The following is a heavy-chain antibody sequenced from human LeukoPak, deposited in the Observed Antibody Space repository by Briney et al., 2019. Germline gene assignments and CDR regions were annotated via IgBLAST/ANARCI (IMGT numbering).Heavy chain of an antibody. CDR1: GYTVTSYY. V-gene: IGHV1-46*01. D-gene: IGHD4-17*01. CDR2: INPSGGGT. CDR3: ARARLRASQTGFDY. J-gene: IGHJ4*02. Sequence: ASVKVSCKTSGYTVTSYYMHWVRQAPGQGLEWMGIINPSGGGTSYTQKFQGRVTMTRDTSTSTDYMEVSSLRSEDTAVYYCARARLRASQTGFDYWGQGTLVTVSS.